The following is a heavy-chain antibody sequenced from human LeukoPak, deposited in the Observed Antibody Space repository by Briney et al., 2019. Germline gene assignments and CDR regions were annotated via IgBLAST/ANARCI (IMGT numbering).Heavy chain of an antibody. D-gene: IGHD6-13*01. CDR2: ISSSGSTT. CDR3: ARELALSMDV. J-gene: IGHJ6*02. Sequence: GGSLRLSCPASAFTFSDYYMSWIRQAPGEGLEWVSYISSSGSTTYYADSVKGRFTISRDNAKNSLYLQMNSLRAEDRAVYYCARELALSMDVWGQGTTVTVSS. V-gene: IGHV3-11*01. CDR1: AFTFSDYY.